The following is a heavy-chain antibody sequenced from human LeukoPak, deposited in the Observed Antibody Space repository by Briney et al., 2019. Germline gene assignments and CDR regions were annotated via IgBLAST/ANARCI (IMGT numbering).Heavy chain of an antibody. Sequence: PSETLSLTCTVSGGSISSYYWSWIRQPPGKGLEWIGHMYYSGSTNYNPSLKSRVTISVDTSKNQFSLKLNSVTAADTAVYYCARGVRRPLNVGVTYFDYWGQGTLVTVSS. J-gene: IGHJ4*02. CDR3: ARGVRRPLNVGVTYFDY. V-gene: IGHV4-59*01. D-gene: IGHD3-22*01. CDR2: MYYSGST. CDR1: GGSISSYY.